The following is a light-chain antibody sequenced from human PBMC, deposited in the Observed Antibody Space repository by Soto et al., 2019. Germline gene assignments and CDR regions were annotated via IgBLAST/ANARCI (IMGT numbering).Light chain of an antibody. Sequence: QTVVTQEPSFSVSPGGTVTLTCGLTSGSVSSNHYPSWYQQTPGQAPRTLIYNTNTRASGVPDRFSGSILGNMAALTITGAHAEDESDYYCVLYMGRGISVFGGGTKLTVL. CDR3: VLYMGRGISV. V-gene: IGLV8-61*01. J-gene: IGLJ2*01. CDR2: NTN. CDR1: SGSVSSNHY.